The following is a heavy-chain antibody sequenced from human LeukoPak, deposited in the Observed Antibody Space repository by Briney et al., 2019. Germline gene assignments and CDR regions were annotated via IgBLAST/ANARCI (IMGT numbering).Heavy chain of an antibody. CDR2: IYHSGST. D-gene: IGHD6-19*01. J-gene: IGHJ5*02. CDR1: GYSISSGYY. V-gene: IGHV4-38-2*01. CDR3: ARVGQWLASDWFDP. Sequence: SETLSLTCAVSGYSISSGYYWGWIRQPPGKGLEWIGSIYHSGSTYYNPSLKSRVTISVDTSKNQFSLKLSSVTAADTGVYYCARVGQWLASDWFDPWGQGTLVTVSS.